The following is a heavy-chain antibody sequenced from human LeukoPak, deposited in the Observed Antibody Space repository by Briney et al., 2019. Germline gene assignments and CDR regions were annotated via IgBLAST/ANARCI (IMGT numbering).Heavy chain of an antibody. J-gene: IGHJ6*03. CDR1: GFTFSSYN. CDR3: AREHYFYYMDG. Sequence: PGGSLRLSCAGSGFTFSSYNMNWVRQAPGKGLEWVANVNQGGTEKYYVDSVKGRFTISRDNAENSLYLQMNSLRAEDTAVYYCAREHYFYYMDGWGKGTTVAVSS. CDR2: VNQGGTEK. V-gene: IGHV3-7*01.